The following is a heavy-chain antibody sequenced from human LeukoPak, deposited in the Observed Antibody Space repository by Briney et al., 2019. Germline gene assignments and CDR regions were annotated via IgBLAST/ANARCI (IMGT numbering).Heavy chain of an antibody. J-gene: IGHJ6*03. CDR1: GFTFSDYY. Sequence: GGSLTLSCAASGFTFSDYYMSWIRQAPGKGLEWVSYISSSGSTIYYADSVKGRFTIARDNAKNSPYLQMNSLRAEDTAVYYCAREGSGWRYYYYYYMDVWGKGTTVTVSS. V-gene: IGHV3-11*01. CDR3: AREGSGWRYYYYYYMDV. CDR2: ISSSGSTI. D-gene: IGHD6-19*01.